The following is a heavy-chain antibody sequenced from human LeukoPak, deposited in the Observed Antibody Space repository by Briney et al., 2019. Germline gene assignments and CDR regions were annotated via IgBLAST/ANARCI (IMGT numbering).Heavy chain of an antibody. D-gene: IGHD3-16*01. Sequence: GGSLRLSCGASGFTFSSNWMHWVRQAPGRGLVWVSRINHDGSSVSYADSVKGRFTISRDNAKNTLYLQLSSLRAEDTAVYYCTKEVVMHTQVDYFYYMDVWGKGTTVTVSS. CDR1: GFTFSSNW. V-gene: IGHV3-74*01. CDR3: TKEVVMHTQVDYFYYMDV. CDR2: INHDGSSV. J-gene: IGHJ6*03.